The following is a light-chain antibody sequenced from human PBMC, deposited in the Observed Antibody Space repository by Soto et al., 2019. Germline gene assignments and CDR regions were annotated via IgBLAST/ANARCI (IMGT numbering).Light chain of an antibody. J-gene: IGLJ1*01. Sequence: QSVMTQGADGSGCPGQTSTICWSGTSSDVGGYNYVSWYQQHPGKAPKLMIYDVSNRPSGVSNRFSGSKSGNTASLTISGLQAEDEADYYCSSYTSSSTLIFGTGT. V-gene: IGLV2-14*01. CDR2: DVS. CDR1: SSDVGGYNY. CDR3: SSYTSSSTLI.